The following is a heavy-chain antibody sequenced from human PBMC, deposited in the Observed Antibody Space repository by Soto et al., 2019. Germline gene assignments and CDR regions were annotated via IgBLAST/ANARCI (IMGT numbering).Heavy chain of an antibody. CDR3: ARSMYSTTAQRDYGMDV. J-gene: IGHJ6*02. Sequence: PSETLSLTCAVSGYSIRSGYFWGWIRQPPGKGLEWIGSMYHSGITYYNLSLKSRVTISVDTSKNQLSLKMSSATAADTAVYYWARSMYSTTAQRDYGMDVWGQGTTVTVSS. CDR2: MYHSGIT. V-gene: IGHV4-38-2*01. CDR1: GYSIRSGYF. D-gene: IGHD6-13*01.